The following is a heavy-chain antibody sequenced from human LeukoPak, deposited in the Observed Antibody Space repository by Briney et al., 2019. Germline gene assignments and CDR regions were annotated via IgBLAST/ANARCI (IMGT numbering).Heavy chain of an antibody. V-gene: IGHV3-21*01. D-gene: IGHD3-22*01. J-gene: IGHJ6*03. CDR2: ISSSNSYI. Sequence: GGSLRLSCAASGFTFSSYWMSWVRQAPGKGLEWVSSISSSNSYIYYADSVKGRFTISRDNAKNSLYLQMNSLRAEDTAVYYCTRGLYDSVGYYIYYYYYMDVWGKGTTVTISS. CDR1: GFTFSSYW. CDR3: TRGLYDSVGYYIYYYYYMDV.